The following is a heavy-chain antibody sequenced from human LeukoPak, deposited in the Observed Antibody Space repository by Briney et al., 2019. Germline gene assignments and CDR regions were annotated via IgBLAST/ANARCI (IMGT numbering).Heavy chain of an antibody. CDR3: AKGRRGYSYGTFDY. CDR2: ISYDGSNK. V-gene: IGHV3-30*04. D-gene: IGHD5-18*01. CDR1: GFTFSSYA. Sequence: PGGSLRLSCAASGFTFSSYAMHWVRQAPGKGLEWVAVISYDGSNKYYADSVKGRFTISRDNSKNTLYLQMNSLRAEDTAVYYCAKGRRGYSYGTFDYWGQGTLVTVSS. J-gene: IGHJ4*02.